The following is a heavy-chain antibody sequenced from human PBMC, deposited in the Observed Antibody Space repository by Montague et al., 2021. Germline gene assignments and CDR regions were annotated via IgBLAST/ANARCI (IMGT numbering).Heavy chain of an antibody. J-gene: IGHJ5*01. Sequence: SLRLSCAASGFTFGGYSMTWVRQAPGRGLEWVSSISPSGDTFYAESVKGRFIVSRDNSNNALYLHLNSLRGEDSAIYYCVKTSSGTYDSWGPGTLVTVSS. CDR2: ISPSGDT. CDR1: GFTFGGYS. V-gene: IGHV3-23*01. D-gene: IGHD1-26*01. CDR3: VKTSSGTYDS.